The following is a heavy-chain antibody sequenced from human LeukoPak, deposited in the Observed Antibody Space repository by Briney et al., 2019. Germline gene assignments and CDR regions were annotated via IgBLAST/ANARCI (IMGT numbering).Heavy chain of an antibody. CDR3: ARVGVSGWYDY. V-gene: IGHV4-34*01. J-gene: IGHJ4*02. CDR1: GGSFSGYY. CDR2: INHSGST. D-gene: IGHD6-19*01. Sequence: PSETLSLTCAVYGGSFSGYYWSWIRQPPGKGLEWIGEINHSGSTNYNPSLKSRVTISVDTSKNQFSLKLSSVTAADTAVYYCARVGVSGWYDYWGQGTLVTVSS.